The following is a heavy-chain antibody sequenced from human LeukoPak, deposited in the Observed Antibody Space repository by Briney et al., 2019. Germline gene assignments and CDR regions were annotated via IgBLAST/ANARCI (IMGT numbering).Heavy chain of an antibody. CDR3: ARGQLLDY. CDR2: INQFGSEK. CDR1: GFTFNNFW. Sequence: PGGSLRLSCPASGFTFNNFWMSWVRQAPGKGLVWVANINQFGSEKYYVDSVEGRFTISRDNAKNSPYLQMASLRAEDTAVYYCARGQLLDYWGQGTLVTASS. J-gene: IGHJ4*02. D-gene: IGHD2-2*01. V-gene: IGHV3-7*01.